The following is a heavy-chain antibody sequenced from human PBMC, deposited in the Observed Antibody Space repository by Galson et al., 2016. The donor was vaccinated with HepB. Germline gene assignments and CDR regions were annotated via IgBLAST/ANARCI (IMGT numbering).Heavy chain of an antibody. J-gene: IGHJ6*02. CDR2: INVGNGNT. Sequence: VKVSCKASGDTFSNYAMHWVRQAPGQRLEWMGWINVGNGNTKYSQKFQGRVTISRDTSASTAYMGLSSLRSEDTAVYYCARGWGAGYAALTGYYFVAMDVWGQGTTVTVSS. D-gene: IGHD3-9*01. CDR3: ARGWGAGYAALTGYYFVAMDV. V-gene: IGHV1-3*01. CDR1: GDTFSNYA.